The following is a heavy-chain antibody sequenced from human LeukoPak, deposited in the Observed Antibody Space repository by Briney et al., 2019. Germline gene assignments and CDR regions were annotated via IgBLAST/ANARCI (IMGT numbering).Heavy chain of an antibody. D-gene: IGHD6-19*01. CDR1: GYTFTGYY. CDR3: ARERVKQWLVPGY. V-gene: IGHV1-2*02. CDR2: INPNSGGT. J-gene: IGHJ4*02. Sequence: ASVKVSCKASGYTFTGYYMHWVRQAPGQGLEWMGWINPNSGGTNYAQKFQGRVTMTRDTSISTAYMELSRLRSDDTAVYYCARERVKQWLVPGYWGQGTLVTVSS.